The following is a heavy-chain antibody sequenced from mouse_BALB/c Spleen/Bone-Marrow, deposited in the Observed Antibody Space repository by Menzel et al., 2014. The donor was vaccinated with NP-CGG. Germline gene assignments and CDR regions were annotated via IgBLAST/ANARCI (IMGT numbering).Heavy chain of an antibody. CDR2: IDPANGNT. J-gene: IGHJ4*01. Sequence: EVQLQQSGAELVKPGASVKLSCTVSGFNIRDTYMHWVKQRPEQGLEWNGRIDPANGNTKYGPKFQGKATITADTSPNTAYLQLSSLTSEDTAVYYCASATTATFYAMDYWGQGTSVTVSS. V-gene: IGHV14-3*02. D-gene: IGHD1-2*01. CDR3: ASATTATFYAMDY. CDR1: GFNIRDTY.